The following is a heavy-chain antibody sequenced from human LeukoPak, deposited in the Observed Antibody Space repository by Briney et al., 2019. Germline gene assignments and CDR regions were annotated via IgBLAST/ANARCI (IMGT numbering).Heavy chain of an antibody. CDR1: GYTFTSYD. J-gene: IGHJ6*02. V-gene: IGHV1-8*01. CDR3: ARVRPDGTIAAAGTFYYYYYGMDV. D-gene: IGHD6-13*01. Sequence: ASVKVSCKASGYTFTSYDINWVRQATGQGLEWMGWMNPNSGNTGYAQKFQGRVTMTRNTSISTAYMELSSLRSEDTAVYYCARVRPDGTIAAAGTFYYYYYGMDVWGQGTTVTVSS. CDR2: MNPNSGNT.